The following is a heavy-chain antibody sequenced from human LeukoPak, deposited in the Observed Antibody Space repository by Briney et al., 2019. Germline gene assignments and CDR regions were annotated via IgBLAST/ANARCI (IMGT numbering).Heavy chain of an antibody. CDR2: MKGDGSEI. CDR1: GFIFSTYW. CDR3: ARPAYTAVYDL. V-gene: IGHV3-7*01. J-gene: IGHJ3*01. D-gene: IGHD3-16*01. Sequence: AGGSLRLSCAASGFIFSTYWMMWARQAPGKGLEWVANMKGDGSEIHYVDSVKGRFTISRDNARNSLFLQMNGLRPEDTAVYYCARPAYTAVYDLWGQGTMVTVSS.